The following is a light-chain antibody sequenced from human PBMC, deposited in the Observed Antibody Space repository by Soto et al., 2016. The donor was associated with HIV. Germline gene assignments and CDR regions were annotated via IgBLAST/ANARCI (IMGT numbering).Light chain of an antibody. CDR3: QQYNGYSRT. Sequence: DIQMTQSPSTLSASVGDRVTITCRASQSISSWLAWYQKKPGKAPKVLIYKASSLETGVPSRFSGSGSGTEFTLTISSLQPDDFATYYCQQYNGYSRTFGQGTKVEI. CDR2: KAS. J-gene: IGKJ1*01. CDR1: QSISSW. V-gene: IGKV1-5*03.